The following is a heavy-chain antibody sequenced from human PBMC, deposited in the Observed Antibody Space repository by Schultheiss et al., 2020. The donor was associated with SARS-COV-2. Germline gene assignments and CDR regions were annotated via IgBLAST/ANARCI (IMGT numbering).Heavy chain of an antibody. CDR2: ISGSGGST. CDR3: AKAQRGYSSSAFDF. V-gene: IGHV3-23*01. CDR1: GFTFSSYA. Sequence: GESLKISCAASGFTFSSYAMSWVRQAPGKGLEWVSAISGSGGSTYYADSVKGRFTVSRDNSRNILYLQMNNLRGEDTAVYYCAKAQRGYSSSAFDFWGQGTLVTVSS. J-gene: IGHJ4*02. D-gene: IGHD5-18*01.